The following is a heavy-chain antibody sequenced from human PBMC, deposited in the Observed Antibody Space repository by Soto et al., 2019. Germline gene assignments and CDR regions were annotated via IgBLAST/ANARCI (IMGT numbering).Heavy chain of an antibody. CDR3: AKDMSSSSWYLGFDY. Sequence: CLILSCARSGFTLDHYTMHWVRQAPGKGLEWVSGISWNSGSIGYADSVKGRFTISRDNAKNSLYLQMNSLRAEDTALYYCAKDMSSSSWYLGFDYWGQGTLVTVSS. CDR1: GFTLDHYT. CDR2: ISWNSGSI. J-gene: IGHJ4*02. V-gene: IGHV3-9*01. D-gene: IGHD6-13*01.